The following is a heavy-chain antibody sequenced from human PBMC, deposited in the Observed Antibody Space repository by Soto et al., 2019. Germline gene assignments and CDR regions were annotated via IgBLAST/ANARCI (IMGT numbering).Heavy chain of an antibody. CDR2: IYTSGST. Sequence: QVQLQESGPGLVKPSETLSLTCTVSGGSISSYYWSWIRQPAGKGLECIGRIYTSGSTNYNPSLKRRVTMSVDTAKNQFSLTLSSVTAADTDVYYCASDREVTYYDYVWGSPNWYFDLWGRGTLVTVSS. CDR1: GGSISSYY. V-gene: IGHV4-4*07. J-gene: IGHJ2*01. D-gene: IGHD3-16*01. CDR3: ASDREVTYYDYVWGSPNWYFDL.